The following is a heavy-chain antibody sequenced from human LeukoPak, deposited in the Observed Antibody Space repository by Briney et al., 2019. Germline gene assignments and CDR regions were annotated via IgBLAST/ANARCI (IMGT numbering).Heavy chain of an antibody. V-gene: IGHV4-34*01. CDR2: INHSGST. Sequence: SETLSLTCAVYGGSFSGYYWSWIRQPPGKGLEWIGEINHSGSTNYNPSLKSRVTISVDTSKNQFSLKLSSVTAADTAVYYCARMSDSTIEDARAADYWGQGTLVTVSS. D-gene: IGHD2/OR15-2a*01. J-gene: IGHJ4*02. CDR3: ARMSDSTIEDARAADY. CDR1: GGSFSGYY.